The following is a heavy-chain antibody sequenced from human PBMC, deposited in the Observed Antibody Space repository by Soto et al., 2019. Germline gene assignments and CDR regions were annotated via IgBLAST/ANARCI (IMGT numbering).Heavy chain of an antibody. V-gene: IGHV4-31*03. D-gene: IGHD6-13*01. J-gene: IGHJ4*02. CDR3: ARVHNLYSSNWYQVRYFDS. CDR2: IYYTEST. Sequence: KPSETLSLTCTVSGGSISTGGYYWSWIRQLPGKGLEWIGHIYYTESTNYNPSLQRRVTLSVDTSKSHFSLNLNSVTAADTAVYYCARVHNLYSSNWYQVRYFDSWGQGTLVTVPQ. CDR1: GGSISTGGYY.